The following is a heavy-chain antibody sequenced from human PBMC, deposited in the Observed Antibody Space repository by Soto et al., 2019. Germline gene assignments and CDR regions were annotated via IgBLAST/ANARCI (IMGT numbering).Heavy chain of an antibody. V-gene: IGHV3-30-3*01. CDR2: ISYDGSNK. CDR3: ARDNRQDSSGTFDY. Sequence: QVQLVESGGGLVKPGGSLRLSCAASGFTFSSYAMHWVRQAPGKGLEWVAVISYDGSNKYYADSVKGRFTISRDNSKNTLYLQMNSLRAEDTAVYYCARDNRQDSSGTFDYWGQGTLVTVSS. CDR1: GFTFSSYA. D-gene: IGHD3-22*01. J-gene: IGHJ4*02.